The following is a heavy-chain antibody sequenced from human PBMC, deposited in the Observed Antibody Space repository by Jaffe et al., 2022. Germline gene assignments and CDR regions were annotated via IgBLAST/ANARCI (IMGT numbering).Heavy chain of an antibody. D-gene: IGHD6-13*01. V-gene: IGHV4-59*01. CDR2: IYYSGST. J-gene: IGHJ4*02. CDR3: ARSSSSWYVVIDY. CDR1: GGSISSYY. Sequence: QVQLQESGPGLVKPSETLSLTCTVSGGSISSYYWSWIRQPPGKGLEWIGYIYYSGSTNYNPSLKSRVTISVDTSKNQFSLKLSSVTAADTAVYYCARSSSSWYVVIDYWGQGTLVTVSS.